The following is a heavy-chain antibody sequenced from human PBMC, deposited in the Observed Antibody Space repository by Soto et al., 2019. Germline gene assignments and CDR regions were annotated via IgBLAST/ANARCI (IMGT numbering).Heavy chain of an antibody. CDR2: ISAHNGNT. J-gene: IGHJ4*02. Sequence: QVHVVQSGAEVKKPGASVKVSCQASGYAFTTYGITWVRQAPGQGLEWMGWISAHNGNTNYAQKLQGRVTVTRDTSTSTAYMELRSLRSDDTAVYYCARGRYGDYWGQGALVTVSS. V-gene: IGHV1-18*01. CDR3: ARGRYGDY. D-gene: IGHD1-1*01. CDR1: GYAFTTYG.